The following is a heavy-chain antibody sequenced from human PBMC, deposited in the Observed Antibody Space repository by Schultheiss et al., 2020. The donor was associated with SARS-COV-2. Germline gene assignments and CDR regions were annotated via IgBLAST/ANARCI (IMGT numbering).Heavy chain of an antibody. J-gene: IGHJ6*02. CDR1: GFTFGDYA. D-gene: IGHD6-19*01. CDR3: ARDLKQWLYDYYYYGMDV. Sequence: GGSLRLSCTASGFTFGDYAMSWVRQAPGKGLEWVAIISYDGSNKYYADSVKGRFTISRDNAKNSLYLQMNSLRAEDTAVYYCARDLKQWLYDYYYYGMDVWGQGTTVTVSS. V-gene: IGHV3-30*04. CDR2: ISYDGSNK.